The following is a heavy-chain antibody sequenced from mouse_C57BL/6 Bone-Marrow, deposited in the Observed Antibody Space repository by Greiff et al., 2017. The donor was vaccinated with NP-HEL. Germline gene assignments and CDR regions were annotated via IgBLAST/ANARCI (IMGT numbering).Heavy chain of an antibody. CDR2: IYPGSGST. CDR3: ARFDWNY. Sequence: QVHVKQPGAELVKPGASVKMSCKASGYTFTSYWITWVKQRPGQGLEWIGDIYPGSGSTNYNEKFKSKATLTVDTASSTAYMQLSSLTSEDSAVYYCARFDWNYWGQGTTLTVSS. D-gene: IGHD2-4*01. J-gene: IGHJ2*01. CDR1: GYTFTSYW. V-gene: IGHV1-55*01.